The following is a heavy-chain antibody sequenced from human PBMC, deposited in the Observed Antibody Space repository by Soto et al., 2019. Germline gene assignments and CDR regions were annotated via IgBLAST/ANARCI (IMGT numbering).Heavy chain of an antibody. CDR1: GFIISDYY. D-gene: IGHD6-13*01. CDR3: ARAGIAAAVDY. Sequence: PEGSLRLSCAVSGFIISDYYMSWIRQAPGKGLEWVSYISRSINYTNYADSVRGRFTISRDNARNSLFLQMNSLSAEDTGVYYCARAGIAAAVDYWGQGTLVTVSS. J-gene: IGHJ4*02. CDR2: ISRSINYT. V-gene: IGHV3-11*06.